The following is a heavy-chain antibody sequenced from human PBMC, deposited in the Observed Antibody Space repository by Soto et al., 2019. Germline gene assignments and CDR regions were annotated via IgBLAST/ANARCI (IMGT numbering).Heavy chain of an antibody. CDR1: GFTFSSYA. CDR2: ISYDGSNK. CDR3: ARDSTEQWLVLRGPFDP. Sequence: SLRLSCAASGFTFSSYAMHWVRQAPGKGLEWVAVISYDGSNKYYADSVKGRFTISRDNSKNTLYLQMNSLRAEDTAVHYCARDSTEQWLVLRGPFDPWGQGTLVTVSS. D-gene: IGHD6-19*01. V-gene: IGHV3-30-3*01. J-gene: IGHJ5*02.